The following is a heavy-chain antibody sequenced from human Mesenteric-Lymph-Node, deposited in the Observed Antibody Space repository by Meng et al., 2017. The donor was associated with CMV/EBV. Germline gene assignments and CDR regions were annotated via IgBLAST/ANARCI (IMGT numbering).Heavy chain of an antibody. Sequence: GESLKISCAASGFTFSSYSMNWVRQAPGKGLEWVSYISSSSSTIYYADSVKGRFTISRDNAKNSLYLQMNSLRAEDTAVYYCARVYSRSWLYHFDYWGQGTLVTVSS. CDR1: GFTFSSYS. V-gene: IGHV3-48*04. D-gene: IGHD6-13*01. J-gene: IGHJ4*02. CDR3: ARVYSRSWLYHFDY. CDR2: ISSSSSTI.